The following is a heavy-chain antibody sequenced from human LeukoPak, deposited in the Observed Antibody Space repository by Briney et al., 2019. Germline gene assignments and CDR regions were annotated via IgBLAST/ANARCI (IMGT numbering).Heavy chain of an antibody. D-gene: IGHD5-18*01. Sequence: ASVRVSCKASGYTFTRYGISWVRQAPGQGLEWMGCISAYNGNTNYAQKLQGRVTMTTDTSTSTAYMEVRSLRSDDTAVYYCARAPRQYSYGYYFDYWGQGTLVTVSS. J-gene: IGHJ4*02. CDR1: GYTFTRYG. CDR2: ISAYNGNT. CDR3: ARAPRQYSYGYYFDY. V-gene: IGHV1-18*01.